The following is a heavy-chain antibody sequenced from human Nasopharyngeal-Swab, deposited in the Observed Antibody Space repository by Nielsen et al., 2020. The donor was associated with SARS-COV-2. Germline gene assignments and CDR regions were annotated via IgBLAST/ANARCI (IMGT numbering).Heavy chain of an antibody. J-gene: IGHJ4*02. D-gene: IGHD1-1*01. CDR2: INHSGST. V-gene: IGHV4-34*01. CDR3: ARVSGGLDY. CDR1: GGSISSYY. Sequence: GSLRLSCTVSGGSISSYYWSWIRQPPGKGLEWIGEINHSGSTNYNPSLKSRVTISVATSKNQFSLKLNSVTAADTAVYYCARVSGGLDYWGQGTLVTVSS.